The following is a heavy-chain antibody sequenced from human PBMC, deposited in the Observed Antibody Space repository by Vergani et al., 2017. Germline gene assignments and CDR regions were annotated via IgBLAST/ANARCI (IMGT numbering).Heavy chain of an antibody. CDR2: IYYTGTT. CDR3: AGVYVGNSGGFDY. J-gene: IGHJ4*02. CDR1: GVSIGSNSYY. D-gene: IGHD4-23*01. Sequence: QLQLQESGPGLVKPSETLSLTCTVSGVSIGSNSYYWGWLRQPPGKGLEWIGTIYYTGTTYYNEAHKSRLTISVDTSKNQFSLKLSSVTAADTAVYYCAGVYVGNSGGFDYWGQGTLVTVS. V-gene: IGHV4-39*07.